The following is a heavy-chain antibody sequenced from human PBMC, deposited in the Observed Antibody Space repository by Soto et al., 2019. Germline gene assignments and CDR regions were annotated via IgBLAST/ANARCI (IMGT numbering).Heavy chain of an antibody. CDR2: ISGSGGST. D-gene: IGHD6-19*01. Sequence: PGESLKISCAASGFTFSSYAMSWVRQAPGKGLEWVSAISGSGGSTYYADSVKGRFTISRDNSKNTLYLQMNSLRAEDTAVYYCAKDPILVPTQQWLAQYNWFDPWGQGTLVTVSS. J-gene: IGHJ5*02. V-gene: IGHV3-23*01. CDR1: GFTFSSYA. CDR3: AKDPILVPTQQWLAQYNWFDP.